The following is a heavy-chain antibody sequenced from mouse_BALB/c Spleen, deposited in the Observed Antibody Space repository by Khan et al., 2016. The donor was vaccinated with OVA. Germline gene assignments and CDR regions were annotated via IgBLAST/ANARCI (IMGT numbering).Heavy chain of an antibody. CDR2: ISYSGNT. Sequence: EVQLVESGPGLVKPSQSLSLTCTVTGYSITSDYAWNWIRQFPGNKLEWMGFISYSGNTNYNPSLKSRISITRDTSKNQFFLQLPSVTTEDTATXCCARICGGDFDYWGQGTTLTVSS. CDR3: ARICGGDFDY. V-gene: IGHV3-2*02. J-gene: IGHJ2*01. CDR1: GYSITSDYA.